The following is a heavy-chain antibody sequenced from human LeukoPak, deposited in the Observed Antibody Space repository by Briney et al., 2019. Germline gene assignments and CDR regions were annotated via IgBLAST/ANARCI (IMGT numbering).Heavy chain of an antibody. CDR2: IYYSGST. CDR3: AGHPQRAYCGGDCYSWDY. V-gene: IGHV4-39*01. D-gene: IGHD2-21*02. J-gene: IGHJ4*02. CDR1: GGSISSSSYH. Sequence: PSETLSLTCPVSGGSISSSSYHWGWIRQPPGKGLEWIGSIYYSGSTYYNPSLKSRVTISVDTSKNHFSLKLSSVTAADTAVYYCAGHPQRAYCGGDCYSWDYWGQGTLVTVSS.